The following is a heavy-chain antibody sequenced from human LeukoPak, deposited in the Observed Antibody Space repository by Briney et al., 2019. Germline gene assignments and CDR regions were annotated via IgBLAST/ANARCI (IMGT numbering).Heavy chain of an antibody. J-gene: IGHJ4*02. D-gene: IGHD3-22*01. CDR1: GGTFSSYA. CDR3: ATTRAAHYYDSSGYYYYFDY. CDR2: IIPILGIA. V-gene: IGHV1-69*04. Sequence: GASVKVSCKASGGTFSSYAISWVRQAPGQGLEWMGRIIPILGIANYAQKFQGRVTITADESTSTAYMELSSLRSEDTAVYYCATTRAAHYYDSSGYYYYFDYWGQGTLVTVSS.